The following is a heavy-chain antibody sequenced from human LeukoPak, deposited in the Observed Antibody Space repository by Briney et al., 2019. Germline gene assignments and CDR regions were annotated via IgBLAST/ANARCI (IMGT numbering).Heavy chain of an antibody. CDR3: ATDRGWRTSGYYLYYFEY. J-gene: IGHJ4*02. Sequence: GGSLRLSCAAFGFTFSSYAMSWVRQAPGKGLEWVASIKHDGSEKYYVDSVRGRFTISRDNTMNSLYLQMSSLRAEDTAVYYCATDRGWRTSGYYLYYFEYWGQGTLVTYSS. CDR2: IKHDGSEK. V-gene: IGHV3-7*01. CDR1: GFTFSSYA. D-gene: IGHD3-3*01.